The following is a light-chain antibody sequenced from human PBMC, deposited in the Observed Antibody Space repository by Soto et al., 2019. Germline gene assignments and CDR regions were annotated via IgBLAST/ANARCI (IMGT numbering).Light chain of an antibody. CDR2: SNN. V-gene: IGLV1-44*01. CDR1: SSNLGSNT. CDR3: AAWDDSLNGYV. Sequence: QSVLTQPPSASGTPGQRVTNSCSGSSSNLGSNTVNWYQQLPGTAPKLLIYSNNQRPSGVPDRFSGSKSGTSASLAISGLQSEDEADYYCAAWDDSLNGYVFGTGTKVTAL. J-gene: IGLJ1*01.